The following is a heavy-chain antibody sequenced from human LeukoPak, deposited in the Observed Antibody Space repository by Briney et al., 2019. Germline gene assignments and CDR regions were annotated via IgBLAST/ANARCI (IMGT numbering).Heavy chain of an antibody. CDR2: IYSSGST. D-gene: IGHD2-8*01. CDR1: GGSISSYY. V-gene: IGHV4-59*05. Sequence: SETLSLTCTVSGGSISSYYWSWIRQPPGKGLEWIGSIYSSGSTYYNPSLKSRVTVSVDTSKNQFSLKLTSVTAADTAVYYCARDRACSNGICSYFDYWGQGTVVAVSS. J-gene: IGHJ4*02. CDR3: ARDRACSNGICSYFDY.